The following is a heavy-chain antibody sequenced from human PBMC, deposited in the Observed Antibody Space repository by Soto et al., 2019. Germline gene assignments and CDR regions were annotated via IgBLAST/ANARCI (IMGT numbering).Heavy chain of an antibody. CDR3: ARQYYDILTGTAPPEDDAFDI. J-gene: IGHJ3*02. V-gene: IGHV3-33*01. Sequence: QVQLEECGGGVVQPGRSLRLSCAASGFTFSSYGMHWVRQAPGKGLEWVAVIWYDGSNKYYADSVKGRFTISRDNSKNTLYLQMNSLRAEDTAVYYCARQYYDILTGTAPPEDDAFDIWGQGTMVTVSS. D-gene: IGHD3-9*01. CDR2: IWYDGSNK. CDR1: GFTFSSYG.